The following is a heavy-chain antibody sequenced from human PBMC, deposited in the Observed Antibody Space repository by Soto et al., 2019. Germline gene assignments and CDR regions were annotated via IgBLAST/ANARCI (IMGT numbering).Heavy chain of an antibody. V-gene: IGHV1-8*01. Sequence: ASVKVSCKAPGYTFTSYDINWVRQATGQGLESMGWINPNSGNTGYAQKFQGRVTMTRNTSISTAYMELSSLRSEDTAVYYCARTVDFWSGYYPTYYYYYGMEVWGQGTTVTVSS. D-gene: IGHD3-3*01. CDR2: INPNSGNT. CDR3: ARTVDFWSGYYPTYYYYYGMEV. J-gene: IGHJ6*02. CDR1: GYTFTSYD.